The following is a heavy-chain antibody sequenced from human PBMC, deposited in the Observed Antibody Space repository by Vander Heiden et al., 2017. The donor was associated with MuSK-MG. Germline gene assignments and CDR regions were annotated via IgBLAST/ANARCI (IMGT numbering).Heavy chain of an antibody. D-gene: IGHD3-10*01. CDR1: GGSISSYY. J-gene: IGHJ4*02. CDR3: ARWGTMVSFDY. CDR2: IYYSGST. V-gene: IGHV4-59*01. Sequence: QVQLQESGPGLVKPSETLSLTCTVSGGSISSYYWSWIRQPPGKGLEWIGYIYYSGSTNYNPSLKSRVTISVDTSKNQFSLKLSSVTAADTAGYYCARWGTMVSFDYWGQRTLGTVSS.